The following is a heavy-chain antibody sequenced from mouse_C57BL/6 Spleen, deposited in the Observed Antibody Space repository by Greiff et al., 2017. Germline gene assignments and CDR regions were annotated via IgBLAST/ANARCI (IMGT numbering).Heavy chain of an antibody. J-gene: IGHJ1*03. CDR3: AREGLRGVDV. Sequence: EVQLQESGAELVRPGSSVKMSCKTSGYTFTSYGINWVKQRPGQGLEWIGYIYIGNGYTAYNEKFKGKATLTSDTSSSTAYMQLSSLTSEDSAIYFCAREGLRGVDVWGTGTTVTVSS. V-gene: IGHV1-58*01. CDR2: IYIGNGYT. CDR1: GYTFTSYG. D-gene: IGHD2-4*01.